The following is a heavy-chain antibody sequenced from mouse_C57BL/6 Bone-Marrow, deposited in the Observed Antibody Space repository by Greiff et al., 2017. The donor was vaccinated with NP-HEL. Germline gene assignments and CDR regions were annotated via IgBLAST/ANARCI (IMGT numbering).Heavy chain of an antibody. V-gene: IGHV1-63*01. D-gene: IGHD1-1*01. CDR1: GYTFTNYW. Sequence: VQLQQSGAELVRPGTSVKMSCKASGYTFTNYWIGWAKQRPGHGLEWIGDIYPGGGYTNYNEKFKGKATLTVDKSSSTAYMLLSSLTSEDSAVYFCARWDSDYDGSSYWYFDVWGTGTTVTVSS. CDR2: IYPGGGYT. CDR3: ARWDSDYDGSSYWYFDV. J-gene: IGHJ1*03.